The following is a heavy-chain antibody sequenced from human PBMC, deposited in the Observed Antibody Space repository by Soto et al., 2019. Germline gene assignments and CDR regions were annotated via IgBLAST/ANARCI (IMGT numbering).Heavy chain of an antibody. CDR3: ATLLNYFDSSGYYENFYYYYGMDV. Sequence: PGESLKISCKGSGYSFTSYWISWVRQMPGKGLEWMGRIDPSDSYTNYSPSFQGHVTISADKSISTAYLQWSSLKASDTAMYYCATLLNYFDSSGYYENFYYYYGMDVWGQGTTVTVSS. CDR2: IDPSDSYT. J-gene: IGHJ6*02. D-gene: IGHD3-22*01. V-gene: IGHV5-10-1*01. CDR1: GYSFTSYW.